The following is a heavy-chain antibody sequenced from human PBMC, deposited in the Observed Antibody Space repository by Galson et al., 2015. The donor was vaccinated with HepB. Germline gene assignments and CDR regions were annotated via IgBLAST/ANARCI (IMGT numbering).Heavy chain of an antibody. D-gene: IGHD3-22*01. J-gene: IGHJ3*02. CDR2: ISAYNGNT. V-gene: IGHV1-18*01. CDR3: AVYDSSGYYKAFDI. Sequence: SVKVSCKASGYTFTSYGISWVRQAPGQGLEWMGWISAYNGNTNYAQKLQGRVTMTTDTSTSTAYMELRSLRSDDTAVYYCAVYDSSGYYKAFDIWGQGTMVTVSS. CDR1: GYTFTSYG.